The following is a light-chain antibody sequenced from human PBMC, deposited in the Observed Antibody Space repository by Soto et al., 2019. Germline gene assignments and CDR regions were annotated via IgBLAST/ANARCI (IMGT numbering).Light chain of an antibody. J-gene: IGKJ1*01. CDR2: DAS. Sequence: DIQMTQSPSTLSASLGDRVTITCRASQTISTWLAWYQHKPGKAPNLLIYDASTLMSGVPSRFSGSGSGTESTLTISSLQPGDFATYYCQQYNSYSQTFGQGTKVDIK. CDR3: QQYNSYSQT. CDR1: QTISTW. V-gene: IGKV1-5*01.